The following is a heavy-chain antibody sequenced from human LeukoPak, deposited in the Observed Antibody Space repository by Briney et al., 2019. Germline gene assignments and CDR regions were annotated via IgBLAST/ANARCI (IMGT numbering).Heavy chain of an antibody. CDR1: GDSISSTNW. CDR2: IYHSGTT. D-gene: IGHD2-2*01. CDR3: ANKVYCSTTSCYPAGY. J-gene: IGHJ4*02. Sequence: SETLSLTCAVSGDSISSTNWWSWVRQPPGKGLEWIGEIYHSGTTNYNPSLKSRVTISFDTSKNQFSLNLRSVTAADTAVYYCANKVYCSTTSCYPAGYWGQGTLVTVSS. V-gene: IGHV4-4*02.